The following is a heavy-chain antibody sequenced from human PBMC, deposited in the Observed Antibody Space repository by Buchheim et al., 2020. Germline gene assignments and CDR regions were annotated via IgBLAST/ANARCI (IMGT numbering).Heavy chain of an antibody. CDR2: ISYDGSNK. Sequence: QVQLVESGGGVVQPGRSLRLSCAASGFTFSSYGMHWVRQAPGKGLEWVAVISYDGSNKYYADSVKGRFTISRDNSKNTLYLQMNSLRAEDTAVYYCAKVGHPLRVAVAGTDYWGQGTL. J-gene: IGHJ4*02. V-gene: IGHV3-30*18. CDR1: GFTFSSYG. D-gene: IGHD6-19*01. CDR3: AKVGHPLRVAVAGTDY.